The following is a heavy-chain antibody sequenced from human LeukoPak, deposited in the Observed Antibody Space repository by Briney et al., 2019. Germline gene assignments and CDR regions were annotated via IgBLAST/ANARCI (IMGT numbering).Heavy chain of an antibody. CDR2: ITPIFGTA. CDR3: ASRASYYYDSSGEYFQH. Sequence: SVKVSCKASGGTFSSYAISWVRQAPGQGLEWMGGITPIFGTANYAQKFQGRVTITADESTSTAYMELSSLRSEDTAVYYCASRASYYYDSSGEYFQHWGQGTLVTVSS. D-gene: IGHD3-22*01. CDR1: GGTFSSYA. V-gene: IGHV1-69*13. J-gene: IGHJ1*01.